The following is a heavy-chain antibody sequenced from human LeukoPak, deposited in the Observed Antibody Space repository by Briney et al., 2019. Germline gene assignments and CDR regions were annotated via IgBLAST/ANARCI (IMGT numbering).Heavy chain of an antibody. V-gene: IGHV1-18*01. D-gene: IGHD2-21*02. CDR1: GYTFPSYG. CDR3: ARDAPAYCGGDCYHPRFDY. J-gene: IGHJ4*02. Sequence: ASLKVSCKASGYTFPSYGISWVRQAPGQGLEWMGWISAYNGNTNYARKLQGRVTMTTDTSTSTAYMELRSLRSDDTAVYYCARDAPAYCGGDCYHPRFDYWGQGTLVTVSS. CDR2: ISAYNGNT.